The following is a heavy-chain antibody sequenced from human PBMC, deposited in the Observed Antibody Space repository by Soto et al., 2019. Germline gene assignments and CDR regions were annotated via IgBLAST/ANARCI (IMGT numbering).Heavy chain of an antibody. CDR1: GGSVSSYY. CDR2: IYTSGST. Sequence: QVQLQESGPGLVKPSETLSLTCTVSGGSVSSYYWSWIRQPPWKGLEWIGSIYTSGSTNYNPSLKSRVTISVDTSKNQFSLKLRSVTAADTAVYYCAAGQWLQLPLYWGQGTLVTVSS. CDR3: AAGQWLQLPLY. D-gene: IGHD5-12*01. J-gene: IGHJ4*02. V-gene: IGHV4-59*02.